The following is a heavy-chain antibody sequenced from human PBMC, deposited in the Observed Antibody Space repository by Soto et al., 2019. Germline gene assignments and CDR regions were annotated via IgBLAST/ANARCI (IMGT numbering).Heavy chain of an antibody. Sequence: EVQVLESGGGLVQPGGSLRLSCEGSGFNVSSHAMNWIRQAPGKGPEWVSTITADGGTYYADSVKGRFAMSRDTSESTLYLQMNSLGAEDTAAYYCAPHVSCSGGSCQYDAFAIRGQGTMVTVSS. CDR2: ITADGGT. V-gene: IGHV3-23*01. J-gene: IGHJ3*02. CDR3: APHVSCSGGSCQYDAFAI. D-gene: IGHD2-15*01. CDR1: GFNVSSHA.